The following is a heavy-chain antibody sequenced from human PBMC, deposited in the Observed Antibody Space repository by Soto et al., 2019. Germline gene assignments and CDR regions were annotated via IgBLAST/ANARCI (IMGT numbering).Heavy chain of an antibody. Sequence: QVQLVQSGAEVKKPGSSVEVSCKASGGTFSSYAISWVRQAPGQGLEWMGGIIPIFGTANYAQKFQGRVTITADESTSTAYMELSRLRSEDTAVYYCARDLGDSSGYYLGGYWGQGTLVTVSS. CDR1: GGTFSSYA. CDR2: IIPIFGTA. V-gene: IGHV1-69*01. J-gene: IGHJ4*02. CDR3: ARDLGDSSGYYLGGY. D-gene: IGHD3-22*01.